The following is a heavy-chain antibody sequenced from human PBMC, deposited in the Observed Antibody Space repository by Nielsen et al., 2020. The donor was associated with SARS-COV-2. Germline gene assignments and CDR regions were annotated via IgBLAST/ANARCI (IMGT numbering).Heavy chain of an antibody. V-gene: IGHV3-23*01. D-gene: IGHD4-23*01. Sequence: GGSLRLSCAASGFTFSSYAMSWVRQAPGKGLEWVSAISSSGSNTYYADSVKGRFTISRDNAKNTLYLQMNSLRAEDTAVYYCARVPGGNSGSYWGQGTLVTVSS. CDR1: GFTFSSYA. CDR3: ARVPGGNSGSY. CDR2: ISSSGSNT. J-gene: IGHJ4*02.